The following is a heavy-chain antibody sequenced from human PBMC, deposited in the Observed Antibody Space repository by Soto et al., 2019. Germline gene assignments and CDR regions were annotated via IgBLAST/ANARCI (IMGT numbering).Heavy chain of an antibody. CDR2: ISGDGDDT. Sequence: GGSLRLSCAASGFSFSNSYMSWVRQPPGKGLEWVSSISGDGDDTKYADSVKGRFSISRDNSKNTLYLQMDSLRVEDTAAYYCTYSTGFDSWGQGSLVTVSS. V-gene: IGHV3-23*01. J-gene: IGHJ4*02. CDR3: TYSTGFDS. D-gene: IGHD2-21*01. CDR1: GFSFSNSY.